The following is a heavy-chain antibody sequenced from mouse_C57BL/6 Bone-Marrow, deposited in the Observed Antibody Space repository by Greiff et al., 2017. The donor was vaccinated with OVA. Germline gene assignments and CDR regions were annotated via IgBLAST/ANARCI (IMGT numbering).Heavy chain of an antibody. CDR2: IYPRSGIT. V-gene: IGHV1-81*01. CDR3: AGGLLLRYFDY. Sequence: VQLQQSGAELARPGASVKLSCKASGYTFTSYGISWVKQRTGQGLEWIGEIYPRSGITYYNEKFKGKATLTADKSSSTAYMELRSLTSEDSAVYFCAGGLLLRYFDYWGQGTTLTVSS. J-gene: IGHJ2*01. CDR1: GYTFTSYG. D-gene: IGHD1-1*01.